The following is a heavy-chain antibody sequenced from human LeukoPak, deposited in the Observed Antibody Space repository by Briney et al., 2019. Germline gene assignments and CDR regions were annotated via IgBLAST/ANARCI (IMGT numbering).Heavy chain of an antibody. CDR2: IRSKAYGGTT. D-gene: IGHD2-2*01. CDR1: GFTFGDYA. J-gene: IGHJ4*02. V-gene: IGHV3-49*04. CDR3: TRVREVVPAADY. Sequence: PGGSLRLSCTASGFTFGDYAMSWVRQAPGKGLEWVGFIRSKAYGGTTEYAASVKGRFTISRDDSKSIAYLQMNSLKTEDTAVYYCTRVREVVPAADYWGQGTLVTVSS.